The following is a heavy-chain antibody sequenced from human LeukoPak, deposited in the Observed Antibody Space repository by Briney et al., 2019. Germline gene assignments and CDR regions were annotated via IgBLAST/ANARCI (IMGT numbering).Heavy chain of an antibody. D-gene: IGHD3-22*01. J-gene: IGHJ4*02. CDR2: INAGNGNT. CDR1: GYTFTSYA. V-gene: IGHV1-3*01. Sequence: GASVKVSCKASGYTFTSYAMHWVRQAPGQRLEWMGWINAGNGNTKYSQKFQGRVTIIRDTSASTAYMELSSLRSEDTAVYYCARDQYYYDSSGYFHYFDYWGQGTLVTVSS. CDR3: ARDQYYYDSSGYFHYFDY.